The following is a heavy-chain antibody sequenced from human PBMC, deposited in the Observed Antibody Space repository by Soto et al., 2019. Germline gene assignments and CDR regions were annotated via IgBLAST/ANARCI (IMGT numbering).Heavy chain of an antibody. Sequence: PGGSLRLSCAASGFTFSSYAMSWVRQAPGKGQEWVSTISGSGGSTHYADSVKGRFTISRDNSKNTLYLQMNSLWAEDTAVYYCAKALGYSYGYAVEYWGQGTLVTVSS. CDR1: GFTFSSYA. CDR2: ISGSGGST. V-gene: IGHV3-23*01. CDR3: AKALGYSYGYAVEY. D-gene: IGHD5-18*01. J-gene: IGHJ4*02.